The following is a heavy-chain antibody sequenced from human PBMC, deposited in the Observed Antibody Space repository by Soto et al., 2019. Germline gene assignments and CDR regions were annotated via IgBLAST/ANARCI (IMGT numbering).Heavy chain of an antibody. CDR3: ARDTGITGTTKDAFDI. D-gene: IGHD1-7*01. J-gene: IGHJ3*02. V-gene: IGHV1-69*08. CDR1: GGTFSSYT. Sequence: QVQLVQSGAEVKKPGSSVKVSCKASGGTFSSYTISWVRQAPGQGLEWMGRIIPILGIANYAQKFQGRVTITADKSTNTAYMELSSLRSEDTAVYYCARDTGITGTTKDAFDIWGQGTMVTVSS. CDR2: IIPILGIA.